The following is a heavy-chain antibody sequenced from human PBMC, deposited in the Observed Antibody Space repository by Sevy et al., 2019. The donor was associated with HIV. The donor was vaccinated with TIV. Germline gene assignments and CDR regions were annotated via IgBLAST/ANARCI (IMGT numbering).Heavy chain of an antibody. CDR1: GYTFTGYY. D-gene: IGHD3-9*01. CDR2: NNPNSGGT. Sequence: ASVKVSCKASGYTFTGYYMHWVRQAPGQGLEGMGWNNPNSGGTNYAQKFQGRVTMTRDTSISTAYMELGKLRSDDTAVYYCARDLLANVLRYFDWSQRFDPWGQGTLVTVSS. J-gene: IGHJ5*02. V-gene: IGHV1-2*02. CDR3: ARDLLANVLRYFDWSQRFDP.